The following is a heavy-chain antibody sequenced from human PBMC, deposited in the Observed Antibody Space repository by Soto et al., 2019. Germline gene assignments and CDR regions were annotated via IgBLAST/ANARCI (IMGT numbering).Heavy chain of an antibody. CDR2: IWQDGGNM. CDR3: ARDGNVITGFGKDF. J-gene: IGHJ4*02. CDR1: GFTFSRYG. D-gene: IGHD3-16*01. V-gene: IGHV3-33*01. Sequence: GGSLRLSCAASGFTFSRYGMHWVRQAAGKGLAWVAFIWQDGGNMFYAECVKGRITISRDNPKNTLYLQMTSLSADDTAMHYCARDGNVITGFGKDFWGQGTLVTVSS.